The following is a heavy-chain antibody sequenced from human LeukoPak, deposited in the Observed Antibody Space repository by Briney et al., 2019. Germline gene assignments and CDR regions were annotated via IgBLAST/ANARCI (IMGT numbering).Heavy chain of an antibody. V-gene: IGHV3-53*01. D-gene: IGHD3-22*01. CDR2: IYSGGST. CDR1: GFTVSRNY. CDR3: ASRNYYDSSGLLDY. Sequence: GGSLRLSCAASGFTVSRNYMSWVRQAPGKGLEWVSVIYSGGSTYYADSVKGRFTISRDNSKNTLYLQMNSLRAEDTAVYYCASRNYYDSSGLLDYWGQGTLVTVSS. J-gene: IGHJ4*02.